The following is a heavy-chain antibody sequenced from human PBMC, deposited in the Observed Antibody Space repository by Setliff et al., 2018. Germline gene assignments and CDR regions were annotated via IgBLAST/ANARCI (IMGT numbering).Heavy chain of an antibody. Sequence: SETLSLTCTVFGGSMSSSGSNYWGWIRQPPGKGLEWIGRIHYRGTTYSNASLASRLTLSVDTSKNQFSLKLTSLTAADTAVYYCARLPPLHTPMALTFDYWGQGILVTVSS. CDR1: GGSMSSSGSNY. CDR3: ARLPPLHTPMALTFDY. V-gene: IGHV4-39*07. D-gene: IGHD5-18*01. J-gene: IGHJ4*02. CDR2: IHYRGTT.